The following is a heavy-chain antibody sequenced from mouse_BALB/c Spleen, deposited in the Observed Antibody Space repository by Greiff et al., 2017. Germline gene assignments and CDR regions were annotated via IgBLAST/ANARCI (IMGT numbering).Heavy chain of an antibody. CDR1: GFAFSSYD. V-gene: IGHV5-12-1*01. D-gene: IGHD2-1*01. CDR3: ARHYGNYGDWYFDV. Sequence: EVQGVESGGGLVKPGGSLKLSCAASGFAFSSYDMSWVRQTPEKRLEWVAYISSGGGSTYYPDTVKGRFTISRDNAKNTLYLQMSSLKSEDTAMYYCARHYGNYGDWYFDVWGAGTTVTVSS. J-gene: IGHJ1*01. CDR2: ISSGGGST.